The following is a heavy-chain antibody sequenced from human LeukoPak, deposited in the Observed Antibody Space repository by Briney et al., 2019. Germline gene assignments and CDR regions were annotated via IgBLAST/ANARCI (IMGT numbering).Heavy chain of an antibody. CDR2: ISGSGGST. CDR3: AKDSEEFYSSSSYSDY. CDR1: GFTFSSYA. Sequence: GGSLRLSCAASGFTFSSYAMSWVRQAPGKGLEWVSAISGSGGSTYYADSVKGRFTISRDNSKNTLYLQMNSLRAEDTAVYYCAKDSEEFYSSSSYSDYWGQGTLVTLSS. V-gene: IGHV3-23*01. J-gene: IGHJ4*02. D-gene: IGHD6-6*01.